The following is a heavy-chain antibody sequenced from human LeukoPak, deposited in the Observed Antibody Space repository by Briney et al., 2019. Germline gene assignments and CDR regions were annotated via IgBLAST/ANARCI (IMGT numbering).Heavy chain of an antibody. Sequence: SETLSLTCAVYGGSFSGYYWSWIRQPPGKGLEWIGEINHSGSTNYNPSLKSRVTISVDTSKNQFSLKLSPVTAADMAVYYCARDVTYDSAFDIWGQGTMVTVSS. J-gene: IGHJ3*02. V-gene: IGHV4-34*01. CDR3: ARDVTYDSAFDI. CDR2: INHSGST. CDR1: GGSFSGYY. D-gene: IGHD3-16*01.